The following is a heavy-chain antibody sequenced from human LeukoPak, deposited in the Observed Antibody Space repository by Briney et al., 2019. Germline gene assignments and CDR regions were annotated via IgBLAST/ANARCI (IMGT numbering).Heavy chain of an antibody. D-gene: IGHD3-10*01. CDR2: INHSGST. CDR1: GGSFSGYY. V-gene: IGHV4-34*01. CDR3: ARGYGSGSFQSRIIYYYYYYGMDV. J-gene: IGHJ6*02. Sequence: SETLSLTCAVYGGSFSGYYWSWIRQPPGEGLEWIGEINHSGSTNYNPSLKSRVTISVDTAKNQFSLKLSSVTAADTAVYYCARGYGSGSFQSRIIYYYYYYGMDVWGQGTTVTVSS.